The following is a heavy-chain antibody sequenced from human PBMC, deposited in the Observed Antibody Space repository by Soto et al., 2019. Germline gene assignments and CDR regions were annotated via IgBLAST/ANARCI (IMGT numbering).Heavy chain of an antibody. CDR3: ARGLLRFDP. J-gene: IGHJ5*02. D-gene: IGHD1-26*01. V-gene: IGHV4-59*01. CDR1: GGSISSYY. CDR2: IYYSGST. Sequence: QVQLQESGPGLVKPSETLSLTCTVSGGSISSYYWSWIRQPPGKGLEWIGHIYYSGSTNYNPSLKSRVTISVDTSKNQFSLKLSSVTAADTAVYYGARGLLRFDPWGQGTLVTVSS.